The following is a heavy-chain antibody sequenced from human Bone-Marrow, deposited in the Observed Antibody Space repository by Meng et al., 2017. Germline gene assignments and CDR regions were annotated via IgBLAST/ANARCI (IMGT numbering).Heavy chain of an antibody. CDR2: ISSSRSNI. CDR1: GFTFSSYG. V-gene: IGHV3-48*04. CDR3: ARELGRDGFMGPDDAFDI. J-gene: IGHJ3*02. D-gene: IGHD5-24*01. Sequence: GESLKISCAASGFTFSSYGMHWVRQAPGKGLEWVSYISSSRSNIYYADSVKGRFTISRDNAKNSLYLQMNSLSSEDTAVYYCARELGRDGFMGPDDAFDIWGQGTMVTVSS.